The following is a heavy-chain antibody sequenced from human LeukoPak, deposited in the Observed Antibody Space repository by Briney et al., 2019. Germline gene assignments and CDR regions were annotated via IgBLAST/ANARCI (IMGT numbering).Heavy chain of an antibody. V-gene: IGHV1-69*13. CDR1: GYTFTSYA. CDR2: IIPITGTA. J-gene: IGHJ5*02. D-gene: IGHD1-26*01. CDR3: ASLVGSGSYRGINWFDP. Sequence: GASVKVSCKASGYTFTSYAIAWVRQAPGQGLEWMGGIIPITGTANYAQKFQGRVTITADESTRSAYLQLSSLRSEDTAVYYCASLVGSGSYRGINWFDPWGQGTLVTVSS.